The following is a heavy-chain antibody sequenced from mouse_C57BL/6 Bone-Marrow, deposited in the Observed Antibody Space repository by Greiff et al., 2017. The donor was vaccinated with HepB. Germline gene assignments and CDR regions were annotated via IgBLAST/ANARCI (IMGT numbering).Heavy chain of an antibody. CDR1: GFTFSDYG. CDR2: ISSGSSTI. V-gene: IGHV5-17*01. D-gene: IGHD2-10*02. Sequence: DVHLVESGGGLVKPGGSLKLSCAASGFTFSDYGMHWVRQAPEKGLEWVAYISSGSSTIYYADTVKGRFTISRDNAKNTLFLQMTSLRSEDTAMYYCASQSLDFDYWGQGTTLTVSS. J-gene: IGHJ2*01. CDR3: ASQSLDFDY.